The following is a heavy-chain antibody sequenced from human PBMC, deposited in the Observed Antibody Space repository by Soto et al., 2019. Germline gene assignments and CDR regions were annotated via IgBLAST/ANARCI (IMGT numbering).Heavy chain of an antibody. CDR2: ISSSSSYI. Sequence: LRLSCAASGFTFSSYSMNWVRQAPGKGLEWVSSISSSSSYIYYADSVKGRFTISRDNAKNSLYLQMNSLRAEDTAVYYCARDRDIVATTYYYYYGMDVWGQGTTVTVSS. CDR3: ARDRDIVATTYYYYYGMDV. V-gene: IGHV3-21*01. J-gene: IGHJ6*02. D-gene: IGHD5-12*01. CDR1: GFTFSSYS.